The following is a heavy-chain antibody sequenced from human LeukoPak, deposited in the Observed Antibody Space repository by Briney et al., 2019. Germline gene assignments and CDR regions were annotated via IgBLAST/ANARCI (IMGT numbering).Heavy chain of an antibody. Sequence: GGSLRLSCAASGFTVSSNYMSWVRQAPGKGLEWVSVIYSGGSTYYADSVKGRFTISRDNSKNTLYLQMNSLRAEDTAVYYCAKDGGYGDYQNDAFDIWGQGTMVTVSS. V-gene: IGHV3-53*05. D-gene: IGHD4-17*01. CDR1: GFTVSSNY. J-gene: IGHJ3*02. CDR3: AKDGGYGDYQNDAFDI. CDR2: IYSGGST.